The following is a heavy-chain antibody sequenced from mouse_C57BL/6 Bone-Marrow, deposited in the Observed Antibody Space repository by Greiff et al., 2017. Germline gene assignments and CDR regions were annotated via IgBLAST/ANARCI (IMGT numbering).Heavy chain of an antibody. V-gene: IGHV1-64*01. CDR3: ARSGGVYYGSSYVGY. Sequence: VKLQQPGAELVKPGASVKLSCKASGYTFTSYWMHWVKQRPGQGLEWIGMIHPNSGSTNYNEKFKSKATLTVDKSSSTAYMQLSSLTSEDSAVYYCARSGGVYYGSSYVGYWGQGTTLTVSS. CDR1: GYTFTSYW. CDR2: IHPNSGST. D-gene: IGHD1-1*01. J-gene: IGHJ2*01.